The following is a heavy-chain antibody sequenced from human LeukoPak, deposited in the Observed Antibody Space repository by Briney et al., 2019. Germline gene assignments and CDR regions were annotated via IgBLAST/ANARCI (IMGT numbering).Heavy chain of an antibody. CDR2: ISTYNGDT. V-gene: IGHV1-18*03. Sequence: GASVKVSCKASGYTFTRYGISWVRQAPGQGLEWMGWISTYNGDTKYAQKLQDRVTMTRDTSTSTAYMELRSLTSDDMAVYYCARDLVLRYLREGPGDYWGQGTLVTVSS. CDR3: ARDLVLRYLREGPGDY. CDR1: GYTFTRYG. D-gene: IGHD3-9*01. J-gene: IGHJ4*02.